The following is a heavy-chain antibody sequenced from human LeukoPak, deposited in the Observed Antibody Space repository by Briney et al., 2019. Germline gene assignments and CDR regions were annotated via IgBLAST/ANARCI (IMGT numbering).Heavy chain of an antibody. V-gene: IGHV5-51*01. CDR3: ARHGGYSSGWYMADY. D-gene: IGHD6-19*01. Sequence: GESLKISCQGSGYSFTTSWIAWVRQMPGKGLEWMGSIYPDDSDTRYSPSFQGQVTISADKSISTAYLQWSSLKASDTAMYYCARHGGYSSGWYMADYWGQGTLVTVSS. CDR1: GYSFTTSW. J-gene: IGHJ4*02. CDR2: IYPDDSDT.